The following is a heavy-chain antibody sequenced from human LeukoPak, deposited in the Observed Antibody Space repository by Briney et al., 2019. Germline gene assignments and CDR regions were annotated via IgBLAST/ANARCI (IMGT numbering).Heavy chain of an antibody. D-gene: IGHD2-21*02. CDR1: GFTFSTYW. J-gene: IGHJ4*02. Sequence: GGSLRLSCAASGFTFSTYWMHWVRQAPGKGLVWVARITNDGSGTTYADSVKGRFTIPRDNAKNTLYLQMNSLRADDTAVYYCARGGVTYDYWGQGTLVTVSS. CDR2: ITNDGSGT. CDR3: ARGGVTYDY. V-gene: IGHV3-74*01.